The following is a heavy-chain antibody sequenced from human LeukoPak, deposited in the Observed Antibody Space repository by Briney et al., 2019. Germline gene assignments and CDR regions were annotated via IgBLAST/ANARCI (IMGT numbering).Heavy chain of an antibody. Sequence: PGGSLRLSCAASGFTFDDYAMQWVRQAPGKGLEWVSGISWNSGTIGSADPVKGRFTISRDNAKNSLYLQMNSLRAEDTALYYCAKDFVPRYDILTGLVDYWGQGTLVTVPS. V-gene: IGHV3-9*01. D-gene: IGHD3-9*01. CDR3: AKDFVPRYDILTGLVDY. J-gene: IGHJ4*02. CDR1: GFTFDDYA. CDR2: ISWNSGTI.